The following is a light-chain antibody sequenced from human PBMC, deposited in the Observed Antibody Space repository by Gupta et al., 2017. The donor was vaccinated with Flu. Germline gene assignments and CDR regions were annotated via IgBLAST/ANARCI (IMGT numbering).Light chain of an antibody. CDR2: WAS. V-gene: IGKV4-1*01. CDR1: QSVLYSSNNKNY. J-gene: IGKJ1*01. CDR3: QQYYATPRT. Sequence: DIVMTQSPDSLAVSLGERAPINCKSSQSVLYSSNNKNYLAWYQQKPGQPPKLLIYWASTRKPGVPDRFSGGGSGTDFTLTSGSLQAEDVAVYYCQQYYATPRTFGQGTKVEIK.